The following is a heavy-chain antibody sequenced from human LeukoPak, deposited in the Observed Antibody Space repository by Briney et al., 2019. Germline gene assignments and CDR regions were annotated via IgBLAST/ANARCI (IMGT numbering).Heavy chain of an antibody. CDR1: GYTFTSYD. CDR3: ANTYYYDRNTIVY. CDR2: MNPNSGNT. D-gene: IGHD3-22*01. J-gene: IGHJ4*02. V-gene: IGHV1-8*01. Sequence: PGASVKVSCKASGYTFTSYDINWVRQATGQGLEWMGWMNPNSGNTGYAQKFQGRVTMTRNTSISTAYMELSRLRSDDTAVYYCANTYYYDRNTIVYWGQGTLVTVSS.